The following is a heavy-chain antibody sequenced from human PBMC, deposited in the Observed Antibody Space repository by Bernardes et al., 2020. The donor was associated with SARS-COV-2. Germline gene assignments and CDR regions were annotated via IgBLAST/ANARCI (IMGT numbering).Heavy chain of an antibody. J-gene: IGHJ4*02. V-gene: IGHV1-18*01. CDR2: INGYNGDA. CDR3: ARIFGATANSGYDY. CDR1: GYTFRNYG. D-gene: IGHD5-12*01. Sequence: ASVKVSCKTSGYTFRNYGISWVRQAPGQGLEWVGWINGYNGDANYTQKMQGRVILTAETSTSTVYMDLRNLKSDDTAVYYCARIFGATANSGYDYWAREPWSPSPQ.